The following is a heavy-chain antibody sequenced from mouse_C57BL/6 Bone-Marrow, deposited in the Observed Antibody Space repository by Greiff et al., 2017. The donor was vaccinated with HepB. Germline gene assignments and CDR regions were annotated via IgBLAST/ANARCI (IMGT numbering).Heavy chain of an antibody. V-gene: IGHV5-9*01. CDR2: ISGGGGNT. D-gene: IGHD2-5*01. CDR3: ASLYSNYRAWFAY. Sequence: EVNLVESGGGLVKPGGSLKLSCAASGFTFSSYTMSWVRQTPEKRLEWVATISGGGGNTYYPDSVKGRFTISRDNAKNTLYLQMSSLRSEDTALYDCASLYSNYRAWFAYWGQGTLVTVSA. J-gene: IGHJ3*01. CDR1: GFTFSSYT.